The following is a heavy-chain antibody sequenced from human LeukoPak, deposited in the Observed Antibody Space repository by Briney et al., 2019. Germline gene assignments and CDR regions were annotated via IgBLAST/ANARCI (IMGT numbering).Heavy chain of an antibody. CDR1: GFTFDDYA. V-gene: IGHV3-9*01. CDR3: AKADARYDILTGYYDY. CDR2: ISWNSGSI. Sequence: GGSLRLSCAASGFTFDDYAMHWVRHAPGKGLEWVSGISWNSGSIGYADSVKGRFTISRDNAKNSLYLQMNSLRAEDTALYYCAKADARYDILTGYYDYWGQGTLVTVSS. D-gene: IGHD3-9*01. J-gene: IGHJ4*02.